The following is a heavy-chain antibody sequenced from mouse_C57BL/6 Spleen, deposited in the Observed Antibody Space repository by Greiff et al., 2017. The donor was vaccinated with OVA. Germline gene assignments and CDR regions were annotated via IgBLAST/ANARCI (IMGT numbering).Heavy chain of an antibody. CDR3: ARGQLTGSFDY. CDR2: INYDGSST. J-gene: IGHJ2*01. D-gene: IGHD4-1*01. CDR1: GFTFSDYY. Sequence: EVKLMESEGGLVQPGSSMKLSCTASGFTFSDYYMAWVRQVPEKGLEWVANINYDGSSTYYLDSLKSRFIISRDNAKNILYLQMSSLKSEDTATYYCARGQLTGSFDYWGQGTTLTVSS. V-gene: IGHV5-16*01.